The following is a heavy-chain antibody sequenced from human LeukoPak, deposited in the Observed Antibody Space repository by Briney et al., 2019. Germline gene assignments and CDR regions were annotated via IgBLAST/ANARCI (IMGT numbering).Heavy chain of an antibody. D-gene: IGHD5-24*01. CDR3: MRHEEEDGYNAKPFDF. CDR2: IYYSGNT. J-gene: IGHJ4*02. V-gene: IGHV4-39*01. CDR1: GGSISNSNYY. Sequence: SETLSLTCTVSGGSISNSNYYWDWVRQPPGKGLEWIGTIYYSGNTYYTPSLKSRVTISVDTSKNQFSLRLSSVTAADTAVYFCMRHEEEDGYNAKPFDFWGQGTLVTVSS.